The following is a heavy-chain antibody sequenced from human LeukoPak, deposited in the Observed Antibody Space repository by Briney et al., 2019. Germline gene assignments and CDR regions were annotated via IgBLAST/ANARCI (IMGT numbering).Heavy chain of an antibody. Sequence: GGSLRLSCAASGFTFSSYSMNWVRQAPGKGLEWVSSISSSSSSFIYYADSVKGRFTISRDNAKNSLYLQMNSLRADDTAVYYCARDKRGATVVTLYSYYYMDVWSKGTTVTISS. CDR1: GFTFSSYS. J-gene: IGHJ6*03. CDR3: ARDKRGATVVTLYSYYYMDV. D-gene: IGHD4-23*01. V-gene: IGHV3-21*01. CDR2: ISSSSSSFI.